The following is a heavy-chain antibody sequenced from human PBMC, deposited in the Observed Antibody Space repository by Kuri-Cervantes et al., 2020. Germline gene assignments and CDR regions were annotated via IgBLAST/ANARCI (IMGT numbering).Heavy chain of an antibody. Sequence: GESLKISCAASGFTFSSYAMSWVRQAPGKGLEWVSAISGSGGSTYYADSVKGRFTISRDNSKNTLYLQMNSLRAEDTAVYYCAGCLNYYDSSGYYSIDAFDIWGQGTMVTVSS. V-gene: IGHV3-23*01. CDR2: ISGSGGST. J-gene: IGHJ3*02. CDR3: AGCLNYYDSSGYYSIDAFDI. CDR1: GFTFSSYA. D-gene: IGHD3-22*01.